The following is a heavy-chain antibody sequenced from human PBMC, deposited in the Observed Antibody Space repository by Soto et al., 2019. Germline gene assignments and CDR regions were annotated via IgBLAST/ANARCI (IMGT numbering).Heavy chain of an antibody. J-gene: IGHJ4*02. CDR1: GGSISNYF. D-gene: IGHD3-3*01. CDR2: IDNSGST. Sequence: QGQLQESGPGLVKPSETLSLTCTVSGGSISNYFCNWIRQPAAKGLEWIGRIDNSGSTNYNPSLKSRITMSADTSRNQFSLKVNSVTAADTAVYYCARGGQDFWSGPFDYWGQGALVTVSS. V-gene: IGHV4-4*07. CDR3: ARGGQDFWSGPFDY.